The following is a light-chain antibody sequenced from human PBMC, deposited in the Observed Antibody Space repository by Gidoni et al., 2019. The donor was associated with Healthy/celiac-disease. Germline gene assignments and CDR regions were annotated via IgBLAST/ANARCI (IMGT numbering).Light chain of an antibody. CDR1: QRVSSSY. V-gene: IGKV3-20*01. Sequence: EIVLTQSPGTLSLSPGARATLSCRASQRVSSSYVAWYQQKPGQAPRLLIYGASSSATVIPDRFSGSGSGTDFTLTISRLEPEDFAVYYCQQYGSSLLTFXGXTKVEIK. CDR3: QQYGSSLLT. J-gene: IGKJ4*01. CDR2: GAS.